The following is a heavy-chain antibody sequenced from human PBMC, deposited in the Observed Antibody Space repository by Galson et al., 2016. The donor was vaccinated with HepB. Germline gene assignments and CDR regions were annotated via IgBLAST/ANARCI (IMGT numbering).Heavy chain of an antibody. Sequence: SLRLSCAASGFLFSQSWMTWVRQAPGKGLEWVGRIKRNSEGGTTEYSAPVRGRFTISRDDSKDTMYLDMSSLTTEDTGVYYCATDVDCSEGYCYPGLYYFDEWGQGTQVMVSS. D-gene: IGHD3-22*01. J-gene: IGHJ4*02. V-gene: IGHV3-15*01. CDR2: IKRNSEGGTT. CDR1: GFLFSQSW. CDR3: ATDVDCSEGYCYPGLYYFDE.